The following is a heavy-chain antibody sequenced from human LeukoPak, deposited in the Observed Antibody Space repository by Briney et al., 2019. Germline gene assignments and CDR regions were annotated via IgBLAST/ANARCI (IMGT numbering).Heavy chain of an antibody. CDR1: GYTFTSYY. J-gene: IGHJ5*02. CDR3: ARETRGWTRSWFDP. CDR2: INPSGGST. Sequence: APVKVSCKASGYTFTSYYMHWVRQAPGQGLEWMGIINPSGGSTSYAQKFQSRVTMTTDTSTSTAYMELRSLRSDDTAVYYCARETRGWTRSWFDPWGQGTLVTVSS. D-gene: IGHD6-19*01. V-gene: IGHV1-46*01.